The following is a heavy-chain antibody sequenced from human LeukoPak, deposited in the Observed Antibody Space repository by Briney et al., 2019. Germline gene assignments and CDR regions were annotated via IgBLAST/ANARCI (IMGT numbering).Heavy chain of an antibody. CDR1: GFTFSSYW. V-gene: IGHV3-74*01. CDR3: VSSLGGNDN. CDR2: INKDGSST. Sequence: PGGSLRLSCAASGFTFSSYWMHWVRHAPGNGLVWVSRINKDGSSTNYADSVKGRFTISRDNAKDTLYLQMNRLRADDTAVYYCVSSLGGNDNWGQGTLVSVSS. J-gene: IGHJ4*02.